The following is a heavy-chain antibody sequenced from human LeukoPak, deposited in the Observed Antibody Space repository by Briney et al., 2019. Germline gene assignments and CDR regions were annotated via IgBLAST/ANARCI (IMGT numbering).Heavy chain of an antibody. CDR1: GGPISSYY. D-gene: IGHD5-18*01. V-gene: IGHV4-59*01. J-gene: IGHJ2*01. Sequence: SETLSLTCTVSGGPISSYYWSWIRQSPGKGLEWIGNIYYSGSTNYNPSLKSRVTISVDMSKNQFSLKLSSVTAADTAVYYCATDRRYSYGTGYFDLWGRGTLVTVSS. CDR2: IYYSGST. CDR3: ATDRRYSYGTGYFDL.